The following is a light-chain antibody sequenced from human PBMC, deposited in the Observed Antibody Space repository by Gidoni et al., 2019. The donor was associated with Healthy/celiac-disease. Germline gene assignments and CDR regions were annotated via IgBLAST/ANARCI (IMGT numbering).Light chain of an antibody. CDR2: KAS. V-gene: IGKV1-5*03. CDR1: QSISSW. Sequence: DIQMPQSPSTLSASVGDRVTITCRASQSISSWLAWYQQKPGKAPKLLIYKASSLESGVPSRFSGSGSGTEFTLTISSLHPDDFATYYCQQYNSYSRTFGQGTKLEIK. J-gene: IGKJ2*01. CDR3: QQYNSYSRT.